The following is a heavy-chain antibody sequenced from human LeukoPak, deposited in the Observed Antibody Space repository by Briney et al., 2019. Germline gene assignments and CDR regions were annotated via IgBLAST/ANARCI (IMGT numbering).Heavy chain of an antibody. D-gene: IGHD3-22*01. CDR1: GGTFSSYA. CDR3: ARPSSSGYPDY. Sequence: ASVKVSCKASGGTFSSYAISWVRQAPGQGLEWMGRIIPTLGIANYAQKFQGRVTITADKSTSTAYMELSSLRSEDTAVYYCARPSSSGYPDYWGQGTLVTVSS. V-gene: IGHV1-69*04. CDR2: IIPTLGIA. J-gene: IGHJ4*02.